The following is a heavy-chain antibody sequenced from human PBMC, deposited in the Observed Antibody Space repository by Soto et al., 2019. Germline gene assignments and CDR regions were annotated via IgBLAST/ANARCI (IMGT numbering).Heavy chain of an antibody. J-gene: IGHJ6*03. CDR1: GFSLNTTAVS. D-gene: IGHD2-21*01. Sequence: QITLKESGPTLVKPTQTLTLTCTFSGFSLNTTAVSVGWIRQPPGKTLEWLALIYWDDDKRYSSSLKSRLTPTKDTSKIPVVLTMTYLDPVDTATYFCSHVLGYCGGRICYPSVKHMDVLGEGTTVTVSS. V-gene: IGHV2-5*02. CDR3: SHVLGYCGGRICYPSVKHMDV. CDR2: IYWDDDK.